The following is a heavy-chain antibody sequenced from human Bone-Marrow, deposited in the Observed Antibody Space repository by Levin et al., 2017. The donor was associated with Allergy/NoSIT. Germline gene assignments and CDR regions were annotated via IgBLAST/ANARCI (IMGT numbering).Heavy chain of an antibody. V-gene: IGHV4-59*01. Sequence: ESLKISCTVSGASIGTSDWSWIRQPPGKGLEWIGFISHAGSTNYNPSLKSRVSISVDTSKNQFFLKLQSVTAADTAVYYCARFYNSGWYGLDPWGQGTLVSVSS. D-gene: IGHD6-19*01. J-gene: IGHJ5*02. CDR3: ARFYNSGWYGLDP. CDR1: GASIGTSD. CDR2: ISHAGST.